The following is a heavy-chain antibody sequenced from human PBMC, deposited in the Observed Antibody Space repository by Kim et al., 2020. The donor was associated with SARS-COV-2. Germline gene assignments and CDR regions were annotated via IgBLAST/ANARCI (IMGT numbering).Heavy chain of an antibody. D-gene: IGHD3-9*01. J-gene: IGHJ6*02. CDR1: GFTFSSYA. CDR2: ISGSGGST. V-gene: IGHV3-23*01. Sequence: GGSLRLSCAASGFTFSSYAMSWVRQAPGKGLEWVSAISGSGGSTYYADSVKGRFTISRDNSKNTLYLQMNSLRAEDTAVYYCAKEGTYDILTGHFSYYYGMDVKDQGTTVTVSS. CDR3: AKEGTYDILTGHFSYYYGMDV.